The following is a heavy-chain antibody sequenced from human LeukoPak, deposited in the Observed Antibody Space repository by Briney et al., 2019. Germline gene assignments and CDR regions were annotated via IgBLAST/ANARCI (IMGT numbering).Heavy chain of an antibody. Sequence: SETLSLTCAVYGGSFSGYYWSWIRQPPGKGLEWIGEINHSGSTNYNPSLKSRVTISVDTSKNQFSLKLSSVTAADTAVYYCAREGVYDSSGYYFDYWGQGTLVTVSS. CDR3: AREGVYDSSGYYFDY. CDR2: INHSGST. J-gene: IGHJ4*02. D-gene: IGHD3-22*01. CDR1: GGSFSGYY. V-gene: IGHV4-34*01.